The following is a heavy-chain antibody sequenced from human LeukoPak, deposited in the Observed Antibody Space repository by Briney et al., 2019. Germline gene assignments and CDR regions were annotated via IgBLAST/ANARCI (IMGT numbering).Heavy chain of an antibody. V-gene: IGHV4-39*01. CDR1: GGSISSSYHY. CDR3: AGPYYYDTSAYYQPFDY. Sequence: SETLSLTCTVSGGSISSSYHYWGWIRQPAGKGLEWIGSIYYSGSTYYNPSLKSQVTISVDTSKNQFSLKLSSVTAADTAVYYCAGPYYYDTSAYYQPFDYWGQGPLVTVSS. CDR2: IYYSGST. J-gene: IGHJ4*02. D-gene: IGHD3-22*01.